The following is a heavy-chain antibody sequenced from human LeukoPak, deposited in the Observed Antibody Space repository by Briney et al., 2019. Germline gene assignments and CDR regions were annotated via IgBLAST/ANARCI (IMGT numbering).Heavy chain of an antibody. CDR2: INHSGST. CDR3: ARGYCSGGSCYYMDV. CDR1: GRSFSGYY. D-gene: IGHD2-15*01. V-gene: IGHV4-34*01. J-gene: IGHJ6*03. Sequence: SETLSLTCAVYGRSFSGYYWSWIRQPPGKGLEWIGEINHSGSTNYNPSLKSRVTISVDTSKNQFSLKLSSVTAADTAVYYCARGYCSGGSCYYMDVWGKGTTVTVSS.